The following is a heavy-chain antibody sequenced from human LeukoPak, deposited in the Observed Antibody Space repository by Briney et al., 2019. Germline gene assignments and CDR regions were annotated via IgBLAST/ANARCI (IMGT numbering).Heavy chain of an antibody. D-gene: IGHD5-18*01. CDR2: IRYDGTNK. CDR3: AKNVHVDAAPKRYYHMDV. CDR1: GFTFSSYG. V-gene: IGHV3-30*02. J-gene: IGHJ6*03. Sequence: GGSLRLSCAASGFTFSSYGMHWVRQAPGKGLEWVAFIRYDGTNKYYGDSVKGRFTISRDNSKSTLYLQMNSLRVEDTGVYYCAKNVHVDAAPKRYYHMDVWGKGTTVTVSS.